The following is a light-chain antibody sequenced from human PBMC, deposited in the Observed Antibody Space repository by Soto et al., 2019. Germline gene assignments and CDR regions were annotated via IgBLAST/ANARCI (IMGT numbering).Light chain of an antibody. J-gene: IGKJ1*01. V-gene: IGKV4-1*01. CDR3: QQYYSTPWT. CDR2: WAS. CDR1: QSVLYSADNKNY. Sequence: DIVMTQSPDSLAVSLGERATINCKSSQSVLYSADNKNYLAWYQQKPGQPPKLLIYWASTRESGVPDRFSVSGSGTDFTLTISSLQAEDGAVYYCQQYYSTPWTFGQGTNVEIK.